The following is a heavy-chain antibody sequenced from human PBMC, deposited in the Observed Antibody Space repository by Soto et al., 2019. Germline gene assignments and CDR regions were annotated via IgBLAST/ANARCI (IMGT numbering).Heavy chain of an antibody. CDR2: INPNSGGT. Sequence: SVKVSCKASGYTFTVYYMHGVRQSALRGRDGMGWINPNSGGTNYAQKFQGWVTMTRDTSISTAYMELSRLRSDDTAVYYCARDPRPGVSGFIGYNRAPAFDIWGQGTMVTVSS. V-gene: IGHV1-2*04. J-gene: IGHJ3*02. CDR1: GYTFTVYY. CDR3: ARDPRPGVSGFIGYNRAPAFDI. D-gene: IGHD5-18*01.